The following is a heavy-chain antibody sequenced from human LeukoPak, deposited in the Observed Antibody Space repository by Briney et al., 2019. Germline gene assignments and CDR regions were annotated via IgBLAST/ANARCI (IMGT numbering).Heavy chain of an antibody. Sequence: GSLRLSCAASGFTVSSNYMSWIRQSAGKGLEWIGRVYISGSANYNPSLKSRVTMSVDTSKNQFSLKLNSVTAADTAVYYCASRGSGSLGVLDYWGQGTLVTVSS. CDR2: VYISGSA. CDR1: GFTVSSNY. J-gene: IGHJ4*02. CDR3: ASRGSGSLGVLDY. V-gene: IGHV4-4*07. D-gene: IGHD3-10*01.